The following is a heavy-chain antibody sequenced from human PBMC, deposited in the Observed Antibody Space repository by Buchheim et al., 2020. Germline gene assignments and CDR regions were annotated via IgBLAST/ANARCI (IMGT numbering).Heavy chain of an antibody. J-gene: IGHJ4*02. CDR3: ASRGYYYDSSGYYYRLWDY. Sequence: QVQLVQSGAEVKKPGASVKVSCKASGYTFTSYDINWVRQATGQGLEWMGWMNPKSGNTGYAQKFQGRVTMTRNTSISTAYMELGSLRSEDTTVYYCASRGYYYDSSGYYYRLWDYWGQGTL. V-gene: IGHV1-8*01. CDR2: MNPKSGNT. CDR1: GYTFTSYD. D-gene: IGHD3-22*01.